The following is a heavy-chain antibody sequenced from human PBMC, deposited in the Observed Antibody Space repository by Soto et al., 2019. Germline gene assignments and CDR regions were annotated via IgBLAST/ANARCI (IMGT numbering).Heavy chain of an antibody. CDR3: AASSDTAMVVHCDY. D-gene: IGHD5-18*01. V-gene: IGHV1-58*01. CDR1: GFTFTSSA. J-gene: IGHJ4*02. CDR2: IVVGSGNT. Sequence: QMQLVQSGPEVKKPGTSVKVSCKASGFTFTSSAVQWVRQARGQRLEWIGWIVVGSGNTNYAQKFQERVTITRDMSTSTADMELSSMRSEDTAVYYCAASSDTAMVVHCDYWGQGTLVTVSS.